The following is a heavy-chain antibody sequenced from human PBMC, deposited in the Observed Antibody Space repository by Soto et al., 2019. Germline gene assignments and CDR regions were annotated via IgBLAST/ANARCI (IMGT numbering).Heavy chain of an antibody. D-gene: IGHD6-6*01. CDR1: GYAFIGYY. CDR3: ARDKQLGDNYYGMDV. Sequence: ASVKVSCKTSGYAFIGYYIHWVRQAPGQGLEWVGRINPNSGSTVYAQKFQGRATMTRDMSTSTVFMDLSSLRSDDTAIYYCARDKQLGDNYYGMDVWGQGTTVTVSS. CDR2: INPNSGST. V-gene: IGHV1-2*06. J-gene: IGHJ6*02.